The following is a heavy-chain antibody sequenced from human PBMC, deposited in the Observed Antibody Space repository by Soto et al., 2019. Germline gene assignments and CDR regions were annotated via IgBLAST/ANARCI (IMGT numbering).Heavy chain of an antibody. V-gene: IGHV4-59*01. D-gene: IGHD1-7*01. CDR2: IYYIGST. Sequence: PSETLSRTCTVCGGSISSYSCSWIPQPPGKGLEWLGYIYYIGSTNYNPSLKSRVTISVDTSKNQFSLKLSSVSAADTAVYYLAMAGNYPKNHVYCGQGTLVTVSS. CDR1: GGSISSYS. CDR3: AMAGNYPKNHVY. J-gene: IGHJ4*02.